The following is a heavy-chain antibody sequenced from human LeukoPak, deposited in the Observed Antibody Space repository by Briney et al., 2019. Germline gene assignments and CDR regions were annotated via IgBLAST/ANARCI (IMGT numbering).Heavy chain of an antibody. D-gene: IGHD3-16*01. J-gene: IGHJ4*02. V-gene: IGHV3-33*01. CDR1: GFSFSNYG. CDR3: ARSNNGGWGYCDY. CDR2: IWNDGSNK. Sequence: PGGSLRLSCAASGFSFSNYGMHWVRQAPGKGLEWVAVIWNDGSNKYYADSVKGRFTISRDNSKNTLYVQMSSLRAEDTAVYYCARSNNGGWGYCDYWGQGSLVTVSS.